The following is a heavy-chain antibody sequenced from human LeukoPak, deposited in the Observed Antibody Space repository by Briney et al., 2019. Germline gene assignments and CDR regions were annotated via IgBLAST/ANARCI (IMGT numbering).Heavy chain of an antibody. D-gene: IGHD6-19*01. V-gene: IGHV3-23*01. Sequence: GRSLRLSCAASGFTFDDYAMHWVRQAPGKGLEWVSAISGSGGSTYYADSVKGRFTISRDNSKNTLYLQMNSLRAEDTAVYYCAKGVEQWLVDDYWGQGTLVTVSS. CDR2: ISGSGGST. J-gene: IGHJ4*02. CDR1: GFTFDDYA. CDR3: AKGVEQWLVDDY.